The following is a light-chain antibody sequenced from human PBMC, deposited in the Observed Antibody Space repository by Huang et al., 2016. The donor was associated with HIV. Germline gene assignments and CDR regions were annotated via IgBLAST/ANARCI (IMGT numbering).Light chain of an antibody. J-gene: IGKJ4*01. CDR1: QSVSSF. Sequence: EIVLTQSPATLSLSPGERATLSCRASQSVSSFLAWYQQKPGQAPRLLIYDPSNRATGIPARFSGSGSGTDFNLTISSLEPEDFAVYFCQQRSNWPPLTFGGGTKVQIK. V-gene: IGKV3-11*01. CDR3: QQRSNWPPLT. CDR2: DPS.